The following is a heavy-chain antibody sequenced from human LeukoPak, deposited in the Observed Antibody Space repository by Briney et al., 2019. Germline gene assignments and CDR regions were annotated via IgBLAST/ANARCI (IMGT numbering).Heavy chain of an antibody. V-gene: IGHV4-59*08. D-gene: IGHD4/OR15-4a*01. J-gene: IGHJ3*02. CDR3: ARLTDLGLPDAFDI. CDR1: GGSISSYY. CDR2: IYYSGST. Sequence: PSETLSLTCNVSGGSISSYYWSWIRQPPGKGLEWIGYIYYSGSTNYNPSLKSRVTISVDTSKNQFSLNLSSVTAADTAVYYCARLTDLGLPDAFDIWGRGTLVTVSS.